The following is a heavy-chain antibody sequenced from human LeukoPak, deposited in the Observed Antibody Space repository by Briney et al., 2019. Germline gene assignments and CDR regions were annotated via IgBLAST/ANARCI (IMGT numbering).Heavy chain of an antibody. CDR3: ARGRRGDYARLLGSYFDY. CDR2: INHSGST. V-gene: IGHV4-34*01. Sequence: SETLSLTCAVYGGSFSGYYCSWIRQPPGKGLEWIGEINHSGSTNYNPSLKSRVTISVDTPKNQFSLKLSSVTAADTAVYYCARGRRGDYARLLGSYFDYWGQGTLVTVSS. D-gene: IGHD4-17*01. CDR1: GGSFSGYY. J-gene: IGHJ4*02.